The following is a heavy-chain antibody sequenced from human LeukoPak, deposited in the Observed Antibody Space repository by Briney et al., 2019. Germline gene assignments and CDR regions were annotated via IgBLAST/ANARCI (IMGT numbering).Heavy chain of an antibody. J-gene: IGHJ4*02. Sequence: GASVTVSCKASGYTFTDYDINWVRQAPGQGLEWMGWISAYNGNTNYAQKLQGRVTMTTDTSTSTAYMELRSLRSDDTAVYYCARVGSYGDYGVWGQGTLVTVSS. D-gene: IGHD4-17*01. CDR1: GYTFTDYD. CDR2: ISAYNGNT. CDR3: ARVGSYGDYGV. V-gene: IGHV1-18*01.